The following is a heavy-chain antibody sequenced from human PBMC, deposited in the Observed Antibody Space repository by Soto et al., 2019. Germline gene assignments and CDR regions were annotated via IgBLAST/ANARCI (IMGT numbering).Heavy chain of an antibody. Sequence: QVQLAQSGAQVKKPGASVKVFCKASGYTFSSYGVNWVRQAPGQGLEWMGWISPYKDYTYYEQKFQGRVNMTTDTSTRTAYMELRSLRSDDTAVYYCGRGVYYDSSGSRNFHYYGMDVWGQGTTVTVSS. CDR3: GRGVYYDSSGSRNFHYYGMDV. CDR1: GYTFSSYG. J-gene: IGHJ6*01. CDR2: ISPYKDYT. V-gene: IGHV1-18*01. D-gene: IGHD3-22*01.